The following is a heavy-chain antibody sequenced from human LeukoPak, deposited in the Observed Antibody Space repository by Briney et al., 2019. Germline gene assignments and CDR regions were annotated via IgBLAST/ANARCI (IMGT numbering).Heavy chain of an antibody. CDR1: GGTFSSYV. Sequence: SLKVSCKASGGTFSSYVISWVRPAPGQGLERMGGIIPIFGTANYAQKFQGRVTITADESTSTAYMELSSLRSEDTAVYYCARRPQTREAGYYGMDVWGQGTTVTVSS. J-gene: IGHJ6*02. CDR2: IIPIFGTA. V-gene: IGHV1-69*13. D-gene: IGHD6-19*01. CDR3: ARRPQTREAGYYGMDV.